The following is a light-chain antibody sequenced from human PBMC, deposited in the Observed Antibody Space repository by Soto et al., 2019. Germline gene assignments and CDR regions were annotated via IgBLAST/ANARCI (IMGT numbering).Light chain of an antibody. CDR3: SSYTSSSTLYV. CDR1: SSDVGYNNY. CDR2: DVT. Sequence: QSALTQPASVSGSPGQSITISCTGTSSDVGYNNYVSWYQQHPGKAPKLMIYDVTHRPSGISNRFSGSKSGTTASLTLSGLQAEDEADDYCSSYTSSSTLYVFGTGTKLTVL. J-gene: IGLJ1*01. V-gene: IGLV2-14*01.